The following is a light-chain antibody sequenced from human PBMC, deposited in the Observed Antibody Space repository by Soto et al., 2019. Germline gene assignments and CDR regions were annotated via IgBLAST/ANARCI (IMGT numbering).Light chain of an antibody. CDR3: SSYTTSSTVA. CDR1: SSDVGGYNY. CDR2: DVS. J-gene: IGLJ3*02. V-gene: IGLV2-14*03. Sequence: QSALTQPASVSGSPGQSITISCTGTSSDVGGYNYVCWYQQLPGKAPKLIIYDVSSRPSGVSNRFSGSKSGNTASLSISGLQAEDEADYYCSSYTTSSTVAFGGGTKLTVL.